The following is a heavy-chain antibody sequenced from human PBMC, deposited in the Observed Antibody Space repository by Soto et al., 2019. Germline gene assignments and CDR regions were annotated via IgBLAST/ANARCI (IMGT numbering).Heavy chain of an antibody. CDR3: VRGITTKVVQTHAPDKYFFDS. Sequence: SETLSLTGAVDEGCFSGYYSSWNSQPPGKGLEWIGEINHSGSTSDNPSLKSRLTVSVDTSKNQFSLKLTSVNAADTAVYDCVRGITTKVVQTHAPDKYFFDSWGQETLFTSPQ. D-gene: IGHD3-22*01. V-gene: IGHV4-34*01. CDR1: EGCFSGYY. J-gene: IGHJ4*02. CDR2: INHSGST.